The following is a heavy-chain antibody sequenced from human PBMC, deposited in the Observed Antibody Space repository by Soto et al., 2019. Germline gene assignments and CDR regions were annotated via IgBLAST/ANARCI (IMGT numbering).Heavy chain of an antibody. D-gene: IGHD6-13*01. V-gene: IGHV3-30-3*01. CDR2: ISYDGSNK. J-gene: IGHJ4*02. Sequence: QVQLVESGGGVVQPGRSLRLSCAVSGFMFSSYAMHWVRQAPGKGLEWVVVISYDGSNKYYADSVKGRFTISRDNSKNTLYLQMNSLRAEGTAVYYCARDQQLGGFDYWGQGTLVTVSS. CDR3: ARDQQLGGFDY. CDR1: GFMFSSYA.